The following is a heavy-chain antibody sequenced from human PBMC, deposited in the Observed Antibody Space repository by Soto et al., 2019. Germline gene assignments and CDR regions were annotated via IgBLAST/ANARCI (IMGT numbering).Heavy chain of an antibody. CDR2: IDWDDDK. D-gene: IGHD3-9*01. Sequence: GSGPTLVNPTQTLRLACTFSGFSLSTSGMCVSWIRQPPGKALEWLARIDWDDDKYYSTSLKTRLTISKDTSKNQVVLTMTNMDPVDTATYYCARTRAEYYDILTGSRAPYDYWGQGTLVTVSS. CDR3: ARTRAEYYDILTGSRAPYDY. J-gene: IGHJ4*02. V-gene: IGHV2-70*11. CDR1: GFSLSTSGMC.